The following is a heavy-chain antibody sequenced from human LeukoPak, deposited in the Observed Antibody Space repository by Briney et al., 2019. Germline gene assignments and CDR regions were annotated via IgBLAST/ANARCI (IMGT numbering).Heavy chain of an antibody. CDR3: ARLGYCSSTSCPDSN. Sequence: GGSLRLSCAASGFTVSSNYMSWVRQAPGKGLEWVSVIYSGGSTYYADSVKGRFTISRDNSKNTLYLQMNCLRAEDAAVYYCARLGYCSSTSCPDSNWGQGTLVTVSS. D-gene: IGHD2-2*01. J-gene: IGHJ4*02. V-gene: IGHV3-66*04. CDR1: GFTVSSNY. CDR2: IYSGGST.